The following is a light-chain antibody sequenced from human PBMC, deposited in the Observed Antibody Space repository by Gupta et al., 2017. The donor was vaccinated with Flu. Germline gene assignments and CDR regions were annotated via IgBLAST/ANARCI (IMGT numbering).Light chain of an antibody. V-gene: IGLV2-14*01. CDR2: DVT. CDR3: SSCISSTSLV. CDR1: SSDIGSYNY. J-gene: IGLJ2*01. Sequence: SITISCTGTSSDIGSYNYVSWDQQHPGPAPKLLIYDVTNRPSGVSNRFSASKSGATASLTISGLQAEDEADYYCSSCISSTSLVFGGGTKLTVL.